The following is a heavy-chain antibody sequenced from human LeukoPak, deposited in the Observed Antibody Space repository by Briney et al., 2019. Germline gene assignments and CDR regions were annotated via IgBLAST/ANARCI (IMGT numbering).Heavy chain of an antibody. D-gene: IGHD2-21*01. CDR2: VSPGGCT. V-gene: IGHV4-34*01. CDR3: ASIRCGRGQARCYNH. Sequence: SETLSLTCAVSGVSVSDYYWSWIRQSPEKGLEWIGEVSPGGCTTYNPSLRSRVIISEDTSENQLSLNVTSVTAADTALYYCASIRCGRGQARCYNHWAQGSLVTVSS. CDR1: GVSVSDYY. J-gene: IGHJ5*02.